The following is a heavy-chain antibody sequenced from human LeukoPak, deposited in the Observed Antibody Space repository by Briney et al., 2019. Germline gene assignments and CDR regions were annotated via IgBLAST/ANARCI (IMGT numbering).Heavy chain of an antibody. D-gene: IGHD3-3*01. V-gene: IGHV3-11*04. CDR2: ISSSGSTI. CDR3: ARVQKGYYDFWSGHQPPDY. CDR1: GFTFSDYY. Sequence: PGGSLRLSCAASGFTFSDYYMSWIRQAPGRGLEWVSYISSSGSTIYYADSVKGRFTISRDNSKNTLYLQMGSLRAEDMAVYYCARVQKGYYDFWSGHQPPDYWGQGTLVTVSS. J-gene: IGHJ4*02.